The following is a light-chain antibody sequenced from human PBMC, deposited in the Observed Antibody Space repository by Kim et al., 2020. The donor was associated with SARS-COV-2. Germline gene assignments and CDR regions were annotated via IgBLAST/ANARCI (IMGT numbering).Light chain of an antibody. J-gene: IGKJ2*01. CDR2: GTS. V-gene: IGKV3-20*01. Sequence: LSPGERATLSCRASQSVTSNNLAWFQQKPGHAPGLLIYGTSSRATGIPDRFSGSGSGTDFTLTISRLEPEDFAVYYCQQYDNSPYTFGQGTKLEI. CDR1: QSVTSNN. CDR3: QQYDNSPYT.